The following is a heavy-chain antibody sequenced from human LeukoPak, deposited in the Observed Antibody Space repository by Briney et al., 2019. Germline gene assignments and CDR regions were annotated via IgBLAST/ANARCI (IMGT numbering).Heavy chain of an antibody. J-gene: IGHJ4*02. CDR1: GFTFSSYA. Sequence: GGSLRLSCAASGFTFSSYAMHWVRQAPGKGLEYVSAISSNGGSTYYANSVKGRFTISRDNSKNTLYLQMGSLRAEDMAVYDCARDGLDCSSTSCYGDYWGQGTLVTVSS. CDR3: ARDGLDCSSTSCYGDY. V-gene: IGHV3-64*01. D-gene: IGHD2-2*01. CDR2: ISSNGGST.